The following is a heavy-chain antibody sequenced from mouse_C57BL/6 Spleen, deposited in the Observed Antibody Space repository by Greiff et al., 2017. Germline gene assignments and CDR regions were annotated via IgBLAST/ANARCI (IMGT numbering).Heavy chain of an antibody. D-gene: IGHD2-4*01. V-gene: IGHV5-17*01. Sequence: EVQVVESGGGLVKPGGSLKLSCAASGFTFSDYGMHWVRQAPGKGLEWVAYISIGSSTIYYADTVKGRFTISRDNAKNTLFLQMTSLRSEDTDMYYWEKCGNDYERGYYARDYWGQGTSVTVAS. CDR3: EKCGNDYERGYYARDY. CDR1: GFTFSDYG. CDR2: ISIGSSTI. J-gene: IGHJ4*01.